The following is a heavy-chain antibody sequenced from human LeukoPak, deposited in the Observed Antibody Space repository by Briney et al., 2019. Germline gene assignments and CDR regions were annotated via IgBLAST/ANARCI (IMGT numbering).Heavy chain of an antibody. CDR2: INHSGCT. CDR3: ARYEQLAPTGVGVLRYYYYYMDV. J-gene: IGHJ6*03. CDR1: GGSFSGYY. D-gene: IGHD6-6*01. Sequence: SETLSLTCAVYGGSFSGYYWSWIRQPPGKGLEWIGEINHSGCTNYNPSLKSRVTISVDTSKNQFSLKLSSVTAADTAVYYCARYEQLAPTGVGVLRYYYYYMDVWGKGTTVTVSS. V-gene: IGHV4-34*01.